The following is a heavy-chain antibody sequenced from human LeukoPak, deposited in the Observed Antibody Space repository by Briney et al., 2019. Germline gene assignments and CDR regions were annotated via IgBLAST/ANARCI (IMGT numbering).Heavy chain of an antibody. D-gene: IGHD2-8*02. CDR1: GFIFSSDA. CDR3: AKGDRGHCTGVKCYPFDY. J-gene: IGHJ4*02. V-gene: IGHV3-23*01. Sequence: GGSPRLSCAASGFIFSSDALSWVRQAPGKGLEWVSLISGSGGRTDYADSVKGRFTISRDNSKNTLFLQMSSLRAEDTAVYHCAKGDRGHCTGVKCYPFDYWGQGTVVTVSS. CDR2: ISGSGGRT.